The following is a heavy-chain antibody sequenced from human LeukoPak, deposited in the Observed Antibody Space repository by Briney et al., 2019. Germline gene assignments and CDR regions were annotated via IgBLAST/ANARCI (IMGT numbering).Heavy chain of an antibody. V-gene: IGHV3-30*03. CDR1: GFTFSNYG. Sequence: PGGSLRLSCAASGFTFSNYGIHWVRQAPGKGLEWVAVISYDGSNKYYADSVKGRFTISRDNSKNTLYLQMNSLRAEDTAVYYCATDRESMVRDGAFDIWGQGTMVSVSS. CDR2: ISYDGSNK. CDR3: ATDRESMVRDGAFDI. J-gene: IGHJ3*02. D-gene: IGHD3-10*02.